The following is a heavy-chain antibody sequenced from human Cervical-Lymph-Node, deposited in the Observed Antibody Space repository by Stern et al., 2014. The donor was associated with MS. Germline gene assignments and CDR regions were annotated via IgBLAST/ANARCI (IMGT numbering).Heavy chain of an antibody. V-gene: IGHV1-2*06. Sequence: QMQLVQSGAEVKKPGASVTISCKASGYTFTDYFMHWMRQAPGQGPEWMGRVNPSSGVTLYAQKFEGRVTMSRDKSISTAYLELTNLTSDDAAVYYCATRRGCSGGSCSSRSLDYWGQGTLVIVSS. CDR3: ATRRGCSGGSCSSRSLDY. CDR2: VNPSSGVT. D-gene: IGHD2-15*01. CDR1: GYTFTDYF. J-gene: IGHJ4*02.